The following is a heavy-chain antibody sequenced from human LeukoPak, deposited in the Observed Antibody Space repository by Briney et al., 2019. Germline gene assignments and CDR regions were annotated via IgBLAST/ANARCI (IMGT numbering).Heavy chain of an antibody. J-gene: IGHJ4*02. CDR2: ISTSGSTT. CDR1: GFTFSDYE. CDR3: ARGAQRVIDY. D-gene: IGHD6-25*01. V-gene: IGHV3-48*03. Sequence: GGSLRLSCAASGFTFSDYEVNWVRQAPGKGVEWVAYISTSGSTTHYADSVKGRFTTSRDNAKNSLFLQMNSLRAEDTAVYYCARGAQRVIDYWGQGTLVTVSS.